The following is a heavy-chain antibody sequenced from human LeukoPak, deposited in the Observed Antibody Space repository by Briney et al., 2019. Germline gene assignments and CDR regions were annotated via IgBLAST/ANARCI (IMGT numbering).Heavy chain of an antibody. CDR3: AKGHCSSTSCYIGDYFDY. CDR2: ISGSGGST. D-gene: IGHD2-2*02. V-gene: IGHV3-23*01. Sequence: PGGSLRLSCAASGFTFSSYAMSWVRQAPGKGLEWVSAISGSGGSTYYADSVKGRFTISRDNSKNTLYLQMNSLRAEDTAVYYCAKGHCSSTSCYIGDYFDYWGQRTLVTVSS. J-gene: IGHJ4*02. CDR1: GFTFSSYA.